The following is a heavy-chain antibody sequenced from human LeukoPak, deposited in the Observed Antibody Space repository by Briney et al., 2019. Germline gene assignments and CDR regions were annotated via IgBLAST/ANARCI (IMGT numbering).Heavy chain of an antibody. Sequence: SGGSLRLSCAASGFTFSSYSMNWVRQAPGKGLEWASSISSSSSYIYYADSVKGRFTISRDNAKNSLYLQMNSLRAEDTAVYYCARFKASAGDYWGQGTLVTVSS. CDR1: GFTFSSYS. J-gene: IGHJ4*02. CDR3: ARFKASAGDY. V-gene: IGHV3-21*01. D-gene: IGHD2-2*01. CDR2: ISSSSSYI.